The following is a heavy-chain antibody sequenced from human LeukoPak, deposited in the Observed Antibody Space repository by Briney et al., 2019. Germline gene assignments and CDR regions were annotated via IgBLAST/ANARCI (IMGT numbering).Heavy chain of an antibody. D-gene: IGHD2-2*01. J-gene: IGHJ4*02. Sequence: GGSLRLSCAASGFSFSNYAMNWVRQAPGKGLDWVAFISYDGTNKYYADSVKGRFTISRDNSKSTLHLQMNSLRAEDTALYYCARGRLLFTHESHYFEYWGQGTLVTVSS. CDR1: GFSFSNYA. CDR3: ARGRLLFTHESHYFEY. CDR2: ISYDGTNK. V-gene: IGHV3-30-3*01.